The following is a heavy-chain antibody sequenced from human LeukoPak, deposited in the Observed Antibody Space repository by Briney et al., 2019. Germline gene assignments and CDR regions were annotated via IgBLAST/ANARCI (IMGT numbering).Heavy chain of an antibody. V-gene: IGHV1-46*01. CDR1: GYIFTNHY. Sequence: ASVKVSSKASGYIFTNHYMHWVRQAPGQGLEWMGLINPSGSSTLYAEKFRGRIIMTRDMSTATDYMELSSLRSEDTAVYYCARDNSIADRGWWFDPWGQGTLVTVSS. J-gene: IGHJ5*02. CDR3: ARDNSIADRGWWFDP. CDR2: INPSGSST. D-gene: IGHD4-23*01.